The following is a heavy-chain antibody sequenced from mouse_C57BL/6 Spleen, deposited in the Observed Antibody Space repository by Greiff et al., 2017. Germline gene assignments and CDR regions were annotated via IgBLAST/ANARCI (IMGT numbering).Heavy chain of an antibody. Sequence: QVQLQQPGTELVKPGASVKLSCTASGYTFTSYWMHWVKQRPGQGLEWIGNINPSNGGTNYNEKFKSKATLTVDTSSSTAYMQLSSLTSEDSAVYYCARWYYGSSYGCYFDVWGTGTTVTVSS. J-gene: IGHJ1*03. CDR3: ARWYYGSSYGCYFDV. V-gene: IGHV1-53*01. CDR1: GYTFTSYW. CDR2: INPSNGGT. D-gene: IGHD1-1*01.